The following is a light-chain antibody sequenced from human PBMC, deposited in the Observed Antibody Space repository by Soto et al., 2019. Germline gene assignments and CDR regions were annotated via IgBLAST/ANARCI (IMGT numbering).Light chain of an antibody. Sequence: DIVLTQSPATLSLSPGERATLSCRASQSVSSNLAWYQQKPGQTPRLLIYGASTRATGIPDRFSGSGSGTEFTLTISSLQSEDFADYHCQQYQNWPLITFGQGTRLEIK. CDR3: QQYQNWPLIT. V-gene: IGKV3-15*01. CDR2: GAS. CDR1: QSVSSN. J-gene: IGKJ5*01.